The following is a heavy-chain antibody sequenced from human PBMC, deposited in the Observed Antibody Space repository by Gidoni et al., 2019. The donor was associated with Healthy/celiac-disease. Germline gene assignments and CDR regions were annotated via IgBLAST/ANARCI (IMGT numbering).Heavy chain of an antibody. J-gene: IGHJ4*02. CDR2: INPNSGGT. CDR3: ARDVWDYYGSGNDY. CDR1: GYTFTGYY. D-gene: IGHD3-10*01. V-gene: IGHV1-2*06. Sequence: QVQLVQSGAEVKKPGASVKVSCKSSGYTFTGYYMPWVRQAPGQGLEWMGRINPNSGGTNYAQKFQGRVTMTRDTSISTAYMELNRLRSDDTAVYYCARDVWDYYGSGNDYWGQGTLVTVSS.